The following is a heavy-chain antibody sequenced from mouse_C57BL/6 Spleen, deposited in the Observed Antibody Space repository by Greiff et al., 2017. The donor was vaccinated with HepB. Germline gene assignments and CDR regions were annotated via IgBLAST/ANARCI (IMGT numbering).Heavy chain of an antibody. V-gene: IGHV3-6*01. J-gene: IGHJ2*01. CDR2: ISYDGSN. Sequence: ESGPGLVKPSQSLSLTCSVTGYSITSGYYWNWIRQFPGNKLEWMGYISYDGSNNYNPSLKNRISITRDTSKNQFFLKLNSVTTEDTATYYCARGKLTGFDYWGQGTTLTVSS. CDR3: ARGKLTGFDY. CDR1: GYSITSGYY. D-gene: IGHD1-1*01.